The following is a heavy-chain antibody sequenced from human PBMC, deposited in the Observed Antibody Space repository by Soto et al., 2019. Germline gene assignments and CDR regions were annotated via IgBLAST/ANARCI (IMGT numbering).Heavy chain of an antibody. CDR3: ARDLYSSGWYREDAFDI. CDR1: GFTFSSYW. V-gene: IGHV3-74*01. J-gene: IGHJ3*02. D-gene: IGHD6-19*01. Sequence: GGSLRLSCAASGFTFSSYWMHWVRQAPGKGLVWVSRINSDGSSTSYADSVKGRFTISRDNAKNTLFLQMNSLRAEDTAVYYCARDLYSSGWYREDAFDIWGQGTMVTVSS. CDR2: INSDGSST.